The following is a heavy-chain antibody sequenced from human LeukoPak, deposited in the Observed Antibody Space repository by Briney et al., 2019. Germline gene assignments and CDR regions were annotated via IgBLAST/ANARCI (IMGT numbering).Heavy chain of an antibody. J-gene: IGHJ4*02. CDR3: ARHQGAYCSSTSCYFDY. Sequence: PGGSLRLSCAASGFTFSSYAVSWVRQAPGKGLEWVSGINWNGGSTGYADSVKGRFTISRDNAKNSLYLQMNSLRAEDTALYHCARHQGAYCSSTSCYFDYWGQGTLVTVSS. D-gene: IGHD2-2*01. CDR2: INWNGGST. V-gene: IGHV3-20*01. CDR1: GFTFSSYA.